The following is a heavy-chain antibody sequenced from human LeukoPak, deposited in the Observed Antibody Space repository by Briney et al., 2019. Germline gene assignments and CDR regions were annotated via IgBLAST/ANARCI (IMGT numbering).Heavy chain of an antibody. J-gene: IGHJ4*02. D-gene: IGHD4-17*01. CDR1: GFIFSAYA. CDR3: ARRVTVTTKYFDS. V-gene: IGHV3-23*01. Sequence: GGSLRLSCAASGFIFSAYAMSWVRQAPGQGLEWVSVIGTGGETHYADSVRGRFTISRNNFKNTLYLQMNSLRAEDTAVYYCARRVTVTTKYFDSWGQGTLVTVSS. CDR2: IGTGGET.